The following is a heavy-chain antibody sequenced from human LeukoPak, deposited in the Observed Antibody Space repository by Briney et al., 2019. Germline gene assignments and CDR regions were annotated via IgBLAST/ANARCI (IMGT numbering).Heavy chain of an antibody. CDR1: GLTISSYT. V-gene: IGHV3-33*01. CDR2: IWYDGSNK. J-gene: IGHJ4*02. CDR3: ARDRGGRWLQVYYFDY. D-gene: IGHD5-24*01. Sequence: PGGSLRLSCAASGLTISSYTMHWVRQDPGKGLERVAVIWYDGSNKYYADSVQGRFTISRDNSKNTLYLRVNSLRAEDTAMYYCARDRGGRWLQVYYFDYWGQGTLVTVSS.